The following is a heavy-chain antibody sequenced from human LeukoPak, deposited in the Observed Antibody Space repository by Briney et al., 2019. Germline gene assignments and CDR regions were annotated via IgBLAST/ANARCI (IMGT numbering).Heavy chain of an antibody. Sequence: GPLRLSCAASGFTFSSYAMSWVSQAPGKGLEYISAISSSGDDTLYADSVKGRFTISRDNFKNTLYLQMNSLRAEDTAVYYCAKGQTWASVYFDSWGKGTLVPVSS. D-gene: IGHD7-27*01. CDR2: ISSSGDDT. CDR3: AKGQTWASVYFDS. CDR1: GFTFSSYA. V-gene: IGHV3-23*01. J-gene: IGHJ4*02.